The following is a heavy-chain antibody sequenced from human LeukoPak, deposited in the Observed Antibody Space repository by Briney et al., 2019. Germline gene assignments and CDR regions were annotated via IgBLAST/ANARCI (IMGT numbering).Heavy chain of an antibody. J-gene: IGHJ4*02. CDR1: GFTLSNYD. Sequence: GGSLRLSCAASGFTLSNYDMNWVRQAPGKGLEWVSTISGPGDNTYYADSVKGRFTISRDNSKDTLYLQMDSLRAEDTAMYYCAKGWIGLTRLLDYWGQGTLVTVSS. CDR3: AKGWIGLTRLLDY. CDR2: ISGPGDNT. V-gene: IGHV3-23*01. D-gene: IGHD3/OR15-3a*01.